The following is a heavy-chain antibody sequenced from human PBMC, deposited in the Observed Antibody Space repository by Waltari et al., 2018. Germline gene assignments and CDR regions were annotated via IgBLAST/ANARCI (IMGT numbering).Heavy chain of an antibody. J-gene: IGHJ5*02. D-gene: IGHD4-17*01. CDR1: GGSFSSSTYY. CDR2: VIYSGRT. V-gene: IGHV4-39*07. CDR3: ARSYGDYGWFDP. Sequence: QLQLQESGPGLVKPSETLSLTCTVSGGSFSSSTYYWAWIRQPPGKGLEWIANVIYSGRTYHIPSLKSRVTISVDTSKKSCSLKLGSVTAADTAFYYCARSYGDYGWFDPWGQGTPVIVSS.